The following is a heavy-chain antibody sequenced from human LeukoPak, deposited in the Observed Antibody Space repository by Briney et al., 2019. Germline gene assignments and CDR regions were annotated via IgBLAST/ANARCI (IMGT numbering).Heavy chain of an antibody. D-gene: IGHD6-13*01. CDR1: GFTFSSYG. Sequence: PGGSLRLSCAASGFTFSSYGMHWVRQAPGKGLGWVAVISYDGSNKYYADSVKGRFTISRDNSKNTLYLQMNSLRAEDTAVYYCAKDRAAAPDYWGQGTLVTVSS. J-gene: IGHJ4*02. CDR3: AKDRAAAPDY. V-gene: IGHV3-30*18. CDR2: ISYDGSNK.